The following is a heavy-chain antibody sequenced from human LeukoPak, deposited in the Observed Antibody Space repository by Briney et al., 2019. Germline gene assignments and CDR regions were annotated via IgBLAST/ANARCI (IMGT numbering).Heavy chain of an antibody. CDR1: GGSFSGYY. CDR2: INHSGST. V-gene: IGHV4-34*01. CDR3: ARDAPGFLVGAYYYYMDV. D-gene: IGHD1-26*01. Sequence: SETLSLTCAVYGGSFSGYYWNWIRQPPGKGLEWIGEINHSGSTNYKSSLKSRVTISVDTSKYQFSLKLNSVTAADTAVYYCARDAPGFLVGAYYYYMDVWGKGTTVTVSS. J-gene: IGHJ6*03.